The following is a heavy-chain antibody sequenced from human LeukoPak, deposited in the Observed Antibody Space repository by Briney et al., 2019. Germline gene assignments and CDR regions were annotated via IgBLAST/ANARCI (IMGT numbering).Heavy chain of an antibody. CDR3: AKAHLLDWLLPFDY. V-gene: IGHV3-30*18. D-gene: IGHD3/OR15-3a*01. J-gene: IGHJ4*02. CDR1: EFTFSSYA. CDR2: VSNDGGDK. Sequence: PGGSLRLSCAASEFTFSSYAIHGVRQAPGKGLEWVALVSNDGGDKYYADSVKGRFTISRDNSKNTLYLQMNSLRGEDTGVYYCAKAHLLDWLLPFDYWGQGTLVTVSS.